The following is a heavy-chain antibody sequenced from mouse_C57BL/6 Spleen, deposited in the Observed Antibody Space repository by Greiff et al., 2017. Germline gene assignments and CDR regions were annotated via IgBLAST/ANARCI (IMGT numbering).Heavy chain of an antibody. CDR2: IYPGDGDT. D-gene: IGHD1-2*01. CDR1: GYAFSSSW. J-gene: IGHJ3*01. Sequence: VKLVESGPELVKPGASVKISCKASGYAFSSSWMNWVKQRPGTGLEWIGRIYPGDGDTNYNGKFKGKATLTADKSSSPAYMQLSSLTSEDSAVYFCARDEGYGGFAYWGQGTLVTVSA. V-gene: IGHV1-82*01. CDR3: ARDEGYGGFAY.